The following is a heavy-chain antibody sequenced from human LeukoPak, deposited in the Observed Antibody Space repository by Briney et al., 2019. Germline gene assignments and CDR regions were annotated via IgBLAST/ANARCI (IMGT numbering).Heavy chain of an antibody. CDR1: GYTFTSYD. J-gene: IGHJ1*01. Sequence: VASVTVSCTASGYTFTSYDINWVRQATGQGLEWMGWMNPNSGNTGYAQKFQGRVTMTRNTSISTAYMELSSLRSEDTAVYYCARQGADDYGDYTHFQHWGQGTLVTVSS. V-gene: IGHV1-8*01. CDR3: ARQGADDYGDYTHFQH. D-gene: IGHD4-17*01. CDR2: MNPNSGNT.